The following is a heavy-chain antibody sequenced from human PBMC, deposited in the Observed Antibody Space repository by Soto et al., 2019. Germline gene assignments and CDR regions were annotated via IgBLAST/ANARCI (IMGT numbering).Heavy chain of an antibody. CDR3: ARNDYYDYMDV. V-gene: IGHV1-8*01. CDR1: RYTFTGYY. J-gene: IGHJ6*03. Sequence: ASVKVSCEASRYTFTGYYMHWVRQATGQGLEWMGWMNPNSGNTGYAQKFQGRVTMTRNTSISTAYMELSSLRSEDTAVYYCARNDYYDYMDVWGKGTTVTVSS. CDR2: MNPNSGNT.